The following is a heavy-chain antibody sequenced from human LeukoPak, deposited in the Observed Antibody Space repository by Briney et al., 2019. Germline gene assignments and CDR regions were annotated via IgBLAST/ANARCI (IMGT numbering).Heavy chain of an antibody. Sequence: ASVKVSCKASGGTFSSYAISWVRQAPGQGLEWMGGIIPIFGTANYAQKFQGRVTITADESTSTAYMELSSLRSEDTAVYYCARGALVRYYFDYWGQGTLVTVSS. J-gene: IGHJ4*02. V-gene: IGHV1-69*13. CDR1: GGTFSSYA. CDR2: IIPIFGTA. CDR3: ARGALVRYYFDY. D-gene: IGHD2-21*01.